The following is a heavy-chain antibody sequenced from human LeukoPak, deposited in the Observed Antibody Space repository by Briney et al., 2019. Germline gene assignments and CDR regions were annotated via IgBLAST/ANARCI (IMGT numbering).Heavy chain of an antibody. V-gene: IGHV3-48*04. CDR3: ARDFWPVAGRPDQSYYYYYYMDV. CDR1: GFTFSSYS. CDR2: ISSSGSSG. Sequence: GGSLRLSCAASGFTFSSYSMNWVRQAPGKGLEWVSYISSSGSSGYYADSVKGRFTISRDNAKNSLYLQMNSLRAEDTAVYYCARDFWPVAGRPDQSYYYYYYMDVWGKGTTVTVSS. J-gene: IGHJ6*03. D-gene: IGHD6-19*01.